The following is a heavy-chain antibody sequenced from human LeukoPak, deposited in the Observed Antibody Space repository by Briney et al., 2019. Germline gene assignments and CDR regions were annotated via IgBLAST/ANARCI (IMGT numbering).Heavy chain of an antibody. D-gene: IGHD3-16*02. V-gene: IGHV4-61*01. J-gene: IGHJ3*02. CDR2: IYYSGST. Sequence: SETLSLTCTVSGGSVSSGSYYWCWIRQPPGKGLEWIGYIYYSGSTNYNPSLKSRVTISVDTSKNQFSLKLSSVTAADTAVYYCAREVITSYYDYVWGSYRGQAFDIWGQGTMVTVSS. CDR1: GGSVSSGSYY. CDR3: AREVITSYYDYVWGSYRGQAFDI.